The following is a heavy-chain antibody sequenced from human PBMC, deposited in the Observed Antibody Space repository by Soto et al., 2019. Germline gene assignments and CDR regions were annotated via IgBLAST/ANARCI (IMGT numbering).Heavy chain of an antibody. J-gene: IGHJ1*01. CDR1: GGSITSYH. V-gene: IGHV4-59*01. CDR3: ARDYYVSSGYCYPQFLL. CDR2: TAYTGNT. Sequence: SETLSLTCVVSGGSITSYHWSWIRQFPGKGLEWIAYTAYTGNTNYNPSLKSRVTISMDTSKNQFSLKLSSVTAADTAVYYCARDYYVSSGYCYPQFLLWVQGTLVTVP. D-gene: IGHD3-22*01.